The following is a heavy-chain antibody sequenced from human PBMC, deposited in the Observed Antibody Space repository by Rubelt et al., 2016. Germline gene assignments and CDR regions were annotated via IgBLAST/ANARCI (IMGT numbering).Heavy chain of an antibody. CDR2: ISSSGAFI. Sequence: EGQLVESGGGLVKPGGSLRLSCAASGFTFDSYTIDWVRLAPGKGLEWVSSISSSGAFIEYADSVKGRFTISRDNAKKTVYLQMNSLRVEDSATYYWATEDDTNFDYWGQGTLITVAS. D-gene: IGHD5-24*01. V-gene: IGHV3-21*01. J-gene: IGHJ4*02. CDR1: GFTFDSYT. CDR3: ATEDDTNFDY.